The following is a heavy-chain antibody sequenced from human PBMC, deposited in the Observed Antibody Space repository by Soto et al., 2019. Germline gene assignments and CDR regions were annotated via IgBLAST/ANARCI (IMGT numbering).Heavy chain of an antibody. CDR3: ARVATAMTYDF. Sequence: GGSLRLSCAASGFSLSTNTMHWVRQVPGKGLEWVASISNDGRRKYYADFVKGRFTISRDTANNILYLEMNSLRAEDTSLYYCARVATAMTYDFWGQGTKLTVYS. D-gene: IGHD2-21*02. CDR2: ISNDGRRK. J-gene: IGHJ4*02. CDR1: GFSLSTNT. V-gene: IGHV3-30*04.